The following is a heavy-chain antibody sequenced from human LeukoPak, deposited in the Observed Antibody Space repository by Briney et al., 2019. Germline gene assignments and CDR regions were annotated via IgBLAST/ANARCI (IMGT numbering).Heavy chain of an antibody. CDR3: ARGRHYYESSDYYYEGDGFDI. CDR2: INPSGGST. Sequence: GASVKVSCKASGDTFTSHYMHWVRQAPGQGLEWMGIINPSGGSTSSAQKFQGRVTMTRDMSTGTVYMDLSSLRSEDTAAYYCARGRHYYESSDYYYEGDGFDIWGQGTMVTVSS. V-gene: IGHV1-46*01. CDR1: GDTFTSHY. D-gene: IGHD3-22*01. J-gene: IGHJ3*02.